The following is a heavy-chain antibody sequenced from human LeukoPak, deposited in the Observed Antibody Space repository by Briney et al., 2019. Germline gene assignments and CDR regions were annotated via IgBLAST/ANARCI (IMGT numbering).Heavy chain of an antibody. CDR2: INHSGST. CDR3: ARGRRQLATWGAFDI. Sequence: PSETLSLTCAVYGGSFSGYYWSWIRQPPGKGLEWIGEINHSGSTNYNPSLKSRVTISVDTSKNQFSLKLSSVTAADTAVYYCARGRRQLATWGAFDIWGQGTMVTVSS. D-gene: IGHD6-13*01. CDR1: GGSFSGYY. V-gene: IGHV4-34*01. J-gene: IGHJ3*02.